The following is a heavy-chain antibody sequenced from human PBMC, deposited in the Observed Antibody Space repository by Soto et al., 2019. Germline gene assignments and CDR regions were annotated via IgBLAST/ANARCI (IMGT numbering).Heavy chain of an antibody. Sequence: QVQLQESGPGLVKPSQTLSLTCAVSGASISSIGFYWSWIRQHPGKAPEWIGYIYYTGTTYYNPSLRSRITLSVDTSKNQFSLQLSSVTDADTAVYFCARWGAAMGTRYYYLMDVWGQGTTVTVSS. D-gene: IGHD5-18*01. CDR2: IYYTGTT. CDR1: GASISSIGFY. CDR3: ARWGAAMGTRYYYLMDV. V-gene: IGHV4-31*11. J-gene: IGHJ6*02.